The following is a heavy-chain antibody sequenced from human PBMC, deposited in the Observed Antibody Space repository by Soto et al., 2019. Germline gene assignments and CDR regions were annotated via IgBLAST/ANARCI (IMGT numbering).Heavy chain of an antibody. CDR3: ARGDIVVVPAARNNWFDP. D-gene: IGHD2-2*01. J-gene: IGHJ5*02. V-gene: IGHV4-34*01. CDR1: GGSFSGYY. CDR2: INHSGST. Sequence: SETLSLTCAVYGGSFSGYYWSWIRQPPGKGLEWIGEINHSGSTNYNPSLKSRVTISVDTSKNQFSLKLSSVTAADTAVYYCARGDIVVVPAARNNWFDPWGQGTLVTVSS.